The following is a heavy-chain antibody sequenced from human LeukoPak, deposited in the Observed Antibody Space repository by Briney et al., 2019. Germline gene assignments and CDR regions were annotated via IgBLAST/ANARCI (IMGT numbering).Heavy chain of an antibody. D-gene: IGHD2-15*01. J-gene: IGHJ4*02. V-gene: IGHV3-7*01. Sequence: GGSLRLSCAASGVTFSSYWMSWVRQAPGKGLERVANIKQDGSEKYYVDSVKGRFTISRDNAKNSLYLQMNSLRAEDTAVYYCATGRDCSGGSCYSVYWGQGTLVTVSS. CDR2: IKQDGSEK. CDR1: GVTFSSYW. CDR3: ATGRDCSGGSCYSVY.